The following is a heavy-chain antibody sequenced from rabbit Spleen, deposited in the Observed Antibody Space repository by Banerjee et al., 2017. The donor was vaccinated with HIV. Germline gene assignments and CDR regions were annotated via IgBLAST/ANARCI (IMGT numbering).Heavy chain of an antibody. CDR2: IDAGSSGFT. Sequence: QEQLVESGGGLVQPGGSLKLSCKASGFDFSNYGVTWVRQAPGKGLEWIACIDAGSSGFTYFATWAKGRFTISKTSSTTVTLRMTRLTAADTATYFCARDTVYADYAGFGHATLHYFDFWGPGTLVTVS. CDR3: ARDTVYADYAGFGHATLHYFDF. V-gene: IGHV1S45*01. CDR1: GFDFSNYG. D-gene: IGHD6-1*01. J-gene: IGHJ4*01.